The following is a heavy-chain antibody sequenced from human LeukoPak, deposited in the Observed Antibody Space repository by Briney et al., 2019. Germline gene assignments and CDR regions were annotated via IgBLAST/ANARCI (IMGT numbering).Heavy chain of an antibody. CDR1: GFTFSSYG. D-gene: IGHD3-22*01. CDR2: IRYDGSNK. J-gene: IGHJ3*02. Sequence: GGSLRLSCAASGFTFSSYGMHWVRQAPGKGLEWVAFIRYDGSNKYYADSVKGRFTISRDNSKNTLYLQMNSLRAEDTAVYYCAREYYYDRDAFDIWGQGTMVTVSS. CDR3: AREYYYDRDAFDI. V-gene: IGHV3-30*02.